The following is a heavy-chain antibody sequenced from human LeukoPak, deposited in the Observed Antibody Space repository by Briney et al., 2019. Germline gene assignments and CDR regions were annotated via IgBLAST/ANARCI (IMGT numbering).Heavy chain of an antibody. Sequence: GGSLRLSCAASGFIFSSYSMNWVRQAPGEGLEWVSYISSGSSTIYYADSVKGRFTVSRDNAKNSLYLQMKSLRAEDTAIYYCARGLHSRLYDSSGYYPYWGQGTLVTVSS. CDR2: ISSGSSTI. J-gene: IGHJ4*02. CDR3: ARGLHSRLYDSSGYYPY. CDR1: GFIFSSYS. V-gene: IGHV3-48*01. D-gene: IGHD3-22*01.